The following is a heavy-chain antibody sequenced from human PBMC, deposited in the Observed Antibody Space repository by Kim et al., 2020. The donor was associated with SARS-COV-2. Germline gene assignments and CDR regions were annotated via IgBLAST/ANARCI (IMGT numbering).Heavy chain of an antibody. J-gene: IGHJ5*02. Sequence: STYYTPSLKSRGTISVDTSKNQFSLKLSSGTAADTAVYYCARGQGDCYAPCGQGTLVTVSS. CDR3: ARGQGDCYAP. D-gene: IGHD2-21*02. CDR2: ST. V-gene: IGHV4-31*02.